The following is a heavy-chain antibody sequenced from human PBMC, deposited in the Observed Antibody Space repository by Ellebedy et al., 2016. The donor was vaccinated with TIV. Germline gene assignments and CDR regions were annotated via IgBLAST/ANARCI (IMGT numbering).Heavy chain of an antibody. V-gene: IGHV4-59*01. J-gene: IGHJ6*02. CDR1: GGSISYYY. CDR2: IYYSGST. Sequence: SETLSLXXTVSGGSISYYYWSWIRQPPGKGLEWIGYIYYSGSTNYNPSLKSRVTISVDTSKNQFSLKLTSLTAADTAVYYCARDRMYYYDSSGSYQYYGMDVWGQGTTVTVSS. CDR3: ARDRMYYYDSSGSYQYYGMDV. D-gene: IGHD3-22*01.